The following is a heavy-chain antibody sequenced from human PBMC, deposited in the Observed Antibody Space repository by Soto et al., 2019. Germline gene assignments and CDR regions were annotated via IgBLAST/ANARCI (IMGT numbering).Heavy chain of an antibody. CDR1: GYTFTSYD. CDR2: MNPNSGNT. J-gene: IGHJ6*02. Sequence: QVQLVQSGAEVKKPGASVKVSCKASGYTFTSYDINWVRQATGQGLEWMGWMNPNSGNTGYAQKFQGRGTMTRNTSISTAYMELSSLRSEDTAVYYCVVDTAMVTPFDYYYYGMDVWGQGTTVTVSS. D-gene: IGHD5-18*01. V-gene: IGHV1-8*01. CDR3: VVDTAMVTPFDYYYYGMDV.